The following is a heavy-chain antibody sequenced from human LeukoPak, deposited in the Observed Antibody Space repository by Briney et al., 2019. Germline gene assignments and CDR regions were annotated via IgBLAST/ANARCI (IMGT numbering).Heavy chain of an antibody. V-gene: IGHV1-2*02. CDR1: GGTFTNYA. Sequence: ASVKVSCKASGGTFTNYAINWVRQAPGQGLEWMGWINPNSGGTNYAQKFQGRVTMTRDTSISTAYIELSRLRSDDTAVYYCARDRSTRYNWNDLDYWGQGTLVTVSS. CDR3: ARDRSTRYNWNDLDY. CDR2: INPNSGGT. D-gene: IGHD1-1*01. J-gene: IGHJ4*02.